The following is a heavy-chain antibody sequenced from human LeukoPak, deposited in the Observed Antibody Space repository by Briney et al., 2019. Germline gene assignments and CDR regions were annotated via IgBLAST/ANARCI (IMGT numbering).Heavy chain of an antibody. CDR1: GYICTGYY. Sequence: ASVKVSCKAAGYICTGYYMNWGRQAPGQGREWMGRSIPILGIANYSQKFQGRVTITADKSTSTAYLELSSLRSEDTPVYYCARERGKGIAAAGTSEGWFDPWGQGTLVTVSS. V-gene: IGHV1-69*04. CDR2: SIPILGIA. D-gene: IGHD6-13*01. J-gene: IGHJ5*02. CDR3: ARERGKGIAAAGTSEGWFDP.